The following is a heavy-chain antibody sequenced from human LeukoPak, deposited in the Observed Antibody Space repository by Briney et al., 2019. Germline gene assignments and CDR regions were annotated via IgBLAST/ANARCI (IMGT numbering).Heavy chain of an antibody. CDR1: GGSISSGDYY. V-gene: IGHV4-30-4*08. Sequence: SETLSLTCTVSGGSISSGDYYWSWIRQPPGKGLEWIGYIYYSGSTYYNPSLKSRVTISVDASKNQFSLKLSSVTAADTAVYYCARVKYSYAFDIWGQGTMLTVSS. D-gene: IGHD5-18*01. CDR3: ARVKYSYAFDI. J-gene: IGHJ3*02. CDR2: IYYSGST.